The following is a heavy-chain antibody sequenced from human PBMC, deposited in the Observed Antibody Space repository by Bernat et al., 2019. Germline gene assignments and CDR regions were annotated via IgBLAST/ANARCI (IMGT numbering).Heavy chain of an antibody. Sequence: EVQLLESGGGLVQPGGSLRLSCAASGFTFSSYAMSWVRQAPGKGLEWVANIKQDGSEKYYVDSVKGRFTISRDNAKNSLYLQMNSLTAEDTAVYYCARRFDYGDYLSPFDYWGQGTLVTVSS. CDR1: GFTFSSYA. CDR2: IKQDGSEK. V-gene: IGHV3-7*01. J-gene: IGHJ4*02. CDR3: ARRFDYGDYLSPFDY. D-gene: IGHD4-17*01.